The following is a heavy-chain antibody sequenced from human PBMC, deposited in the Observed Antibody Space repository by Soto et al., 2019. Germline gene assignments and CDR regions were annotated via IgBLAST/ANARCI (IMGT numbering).Heavy chain of an antibody. V-gene: IGHV3-15*01. CDR2: IKSKTDGGTT. CDR3: TTARGTYGAEYFQH. Sequence: PGGSLRLSXAASGFTFTNAWMSWVRQAPGKGLEWVGRIKSKTDGGTTDYAAPVKGRFTISRDDSKNTLYLQMNSLKTEDTAVYYCTTARGTYGAEYFQHWGQGTLVTVSS. CDR1: GFTFTNAW. J-gene: IGHJ1*01. D-gene: IGHD4-17*01.